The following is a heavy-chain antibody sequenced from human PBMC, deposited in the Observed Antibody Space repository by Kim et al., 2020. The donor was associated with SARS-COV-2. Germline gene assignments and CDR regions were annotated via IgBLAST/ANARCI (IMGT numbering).Heavy chain of an antibody. Sequence: GGSLRLSCAASGFTVSSNYMSWVRQAPGKGLEWVSVIYSGGSTYYADSVKGRFTISRHNSKNTLYLQMNSLRAEDTAVYYCARDIGTPSPDILTGYYYYYYGMDVWGQGTTVTVSS. CDR3: ARDIGTPSPDILTGYYYYYYGMDV. CDR1: GFTVSSNY. V-gene: IGHV3-53*04. J-gene: IGHJ6*02. CDR2: IYSGGST. D-gene: IGHD3-9*01.